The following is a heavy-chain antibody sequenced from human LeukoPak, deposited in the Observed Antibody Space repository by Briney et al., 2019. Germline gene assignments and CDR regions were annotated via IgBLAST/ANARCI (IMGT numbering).Heavy chain of an antibody. CDR3: ARDYSSSWYHFDY. CDR2: INHSGST. D-gene: IGHD6-13*01. J-gene: IGHJ4*02. V-gene: IGHV4-34*01. Sequence: SETLSLTCAVYGGSFSGYYWSWIRQPPGKGLEWIGEINHSGSTNYNPSLKSRVTISVDTSKNQFSLKLSSVTAADTAAYYCARDYSSSWYHFDYWGQGTLVTVSS. CDR1: GGSFSGYY.